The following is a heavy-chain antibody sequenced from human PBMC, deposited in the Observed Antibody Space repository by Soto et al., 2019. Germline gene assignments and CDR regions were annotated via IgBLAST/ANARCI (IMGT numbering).Heavy chain of an antibody. D-gene: IGHD2-21*01. J-gene: IGHJ5*02. CDR2: IYYSGST. V-gene: IGHV4-59*01. Sequence: SETLSLTCTVSGGSISSYYWSWIRQPPGKVLEWIGYIYYSGSTTYSPSLKSRVTISVDTSKNQFSLRLSSVTAADTAVYYCATLPPRIVVALLPIHTWGQGILVTVSS. CDR1: GGSISSYY. CDR3: ATLPPRIVVALLPIHT.